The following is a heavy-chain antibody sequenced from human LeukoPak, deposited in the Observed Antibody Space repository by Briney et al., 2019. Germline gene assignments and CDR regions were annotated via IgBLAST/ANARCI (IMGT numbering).Heavy chain of an antibody. CDR2: IYPGDSDT. CDR1: GYSFTSYW. D-gene: IGHD2-15*01. Sequence: GESLKISCKGSGYSFTSYWVGWVRQMPGKGLEWMGIIYPGDSDTRYSPSFQGQVTISADKSISTAYLQWSSLKASDTAMYYCARYVAAIFHWFDPWGQGTLVTVSS. CDR3: ARYVAAIFHWFDP. V-gene: IGHV5-51*01. J-gene: IGHJ5*02.